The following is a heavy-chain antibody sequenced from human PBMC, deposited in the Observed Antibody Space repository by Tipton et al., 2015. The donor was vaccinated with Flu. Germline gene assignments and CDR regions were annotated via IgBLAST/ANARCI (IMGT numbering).Heavy chain of an antibody. Sequence: QLVQSGAEVKKPGASVKVSCKASGYTFPSYGISWVRPAPGQGLELVGWISGYNGNTKYTQKFQGRVTMTADTPTTTAFMELTSLTSADTAMYYCARKEENGAYVYFDYWGQGTLVTVSS. V-gene: IGHV1-18*01. CDR2: ISGYNGNT. D-gene: IGHD4-17*01. CDR3: ARKEENGAYVYFDY. J-gene: IGHJ4*02. CDR1: GYTFPSYG.